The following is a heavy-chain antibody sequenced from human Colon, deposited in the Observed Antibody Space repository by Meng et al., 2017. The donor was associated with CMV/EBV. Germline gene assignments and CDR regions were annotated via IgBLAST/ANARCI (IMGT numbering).Heavy chain of an antibody. CDR2: IDPSSGDT. J-gene: IGHJ4*02. Sequence: KVSCKASGYTFTNYFIHWVRQAPGQGLEWMGWIDPSSGDTNFAQNFQGRVSMTRDTSITTAHMELTSLTSDDTALYYCAREGMSTPSAADSWGQGTLVTVSS. CDR3: AREGMSTPSAADS. V-gene: IGHV1-2*02. D-gene: IGHD6-25*01. CDR1: GYTFTNYF.